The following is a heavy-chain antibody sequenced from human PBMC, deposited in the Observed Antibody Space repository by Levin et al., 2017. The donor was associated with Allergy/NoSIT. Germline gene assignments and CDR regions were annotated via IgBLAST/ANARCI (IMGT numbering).Heavy chain of an antibody. V-gene: IGHV3-30*18. CDR1: GFTFTNNG. CDR3: AKDSGPSGTYRFDY. J-gene: IGHJ4*02. CDR2: ISYDGSHK. D-gene: IGHD1-26*01. Sequence: GGSLRLSCVVSGFTFTNNGMHWVRQAPGKGLEWVAVISYDGSHKYYADSVRGRFTISRDTSKNTLYLQVNSLRGEDTAVYYCAKDSGPSGTYRFDYWGRGTLVIGSA.